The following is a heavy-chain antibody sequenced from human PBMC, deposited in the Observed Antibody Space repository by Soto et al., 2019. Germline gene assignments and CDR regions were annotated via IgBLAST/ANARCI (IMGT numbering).Heavy chain of an antibody. V-gene: IGHV1-2*02. CDR3: ARGNCSSTSCYRFMYYYGMDV. Sequence: ASVNVSCKSSGYTFTGYYMHWVRQSPGQGLEWMGWINPNSGGTNYAQKFQGRVTMTRDTSISTAYMELSRLRSDDTAVYYCARGNCSSTSCYRFMYYYGMDVRGQGATVTVSS. J-gene: IGHJ6*02. CDR2: INPNSGGT. D-gene: IGHD2-2*01. CDR1: GYTFTGYY.